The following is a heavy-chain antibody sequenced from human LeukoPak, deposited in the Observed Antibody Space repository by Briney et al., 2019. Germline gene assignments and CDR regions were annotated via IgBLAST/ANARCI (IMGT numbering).Heavy chain of an antibody. Sequence: GSLRLSCAASGFTFSSYAMHWVRQAPGKGLEWVAVISYDGSNKYYADSVKGRFTISRDNSKNTLYLQMNSLRAEDTAVYYCALLTMVRDLDYWGQGTLATVSS. CDR3: ALLTMVRDLDY. V-gene: IGHV3-30-3*01. D-gene: IGHD3-10*01. CDR1: GFTFSSYA. CDR2: ISYDGSNK. J-gene: IGHJ4*02.